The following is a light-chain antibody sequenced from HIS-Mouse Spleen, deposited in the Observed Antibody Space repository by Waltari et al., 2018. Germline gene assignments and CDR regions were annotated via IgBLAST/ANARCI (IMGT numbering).Light chain of an antibody. CDR1: ALPNKY. CDR2: EDS. CDR3: YSTDSSGNHRV. J-gene: IGLJ2*01. Sequence: SYELTQPPSVSVSPGQTARITCYGAALPNKYAYWYKQKSGQAPVLVIYEDSKRPSGIPERFSGSSSGTMATLTISGAQVEDEADYYCYSTDSSGNHRVFGGGTKLTVL. V-gene: IGLV3-10*01.